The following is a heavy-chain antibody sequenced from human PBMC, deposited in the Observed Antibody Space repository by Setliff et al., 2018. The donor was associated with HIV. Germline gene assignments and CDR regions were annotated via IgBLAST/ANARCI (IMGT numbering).Heavy chain of an antibody. J-gene: IGHJ4*02. V-gene: IGHV1-46*01. CDR1: GYTFTSYY. CDR3: ATVDDVSQIYFDY. D-gene: IGHD3-3*01. CDR2: SYPSDGRT. Sequence: GASVKVSCKASGYTFTSYYLHWLRQAPGQGLEWMGISYPSDGRTQYAQKFQGRVTMTRDTSVSTAYMELSRLTSDDTAVYYCATVDDVSQIYFDYWGQGTLVTVSS.